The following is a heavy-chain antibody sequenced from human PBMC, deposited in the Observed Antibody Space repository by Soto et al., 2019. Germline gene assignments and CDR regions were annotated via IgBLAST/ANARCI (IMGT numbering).Heavy chain of an antibody. CDR2: IFHGGST. D-gene: IGHD2-15*01. CDR3: ARGMVVVPASGMFNGLDP. V-gene: IGHV4-30-2*01. Sequence: PSETLSLTCAISGDPITWGDYSWNWIRQPPGKGLEWIGYIFHGGSTYYNPSLRSRVTISIDTSRTQFSLKMSSVTAADTAVYYCARGMVVVPASGMFNGLDPWGQGTLVTVSS. J-gene: IGHJ5*02. CDR1: GDPITWGDYS.